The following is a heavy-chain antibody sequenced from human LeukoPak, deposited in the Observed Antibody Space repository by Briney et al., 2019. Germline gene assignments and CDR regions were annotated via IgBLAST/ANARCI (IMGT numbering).Heavy chain of an antibody. CDR3: AREPQGDSSGYDAFDI. V-gene: IGHV3-66*01. CDR2: IYSGGST. Sequence: GGSLRLSCAASGFTVGRNYMTWVRQAPGKGLEWVSVIYSGGSTYYADSVKGRFTLSRDNSKNTLFLQMNSLRAEDTAVYYCAREPQGDSSGYDAFDIWGQGTMVTVSS. CDR1: GFTVGRNY. J-gene: IGHJ3*02. D-gene: IGHD3-22*01.